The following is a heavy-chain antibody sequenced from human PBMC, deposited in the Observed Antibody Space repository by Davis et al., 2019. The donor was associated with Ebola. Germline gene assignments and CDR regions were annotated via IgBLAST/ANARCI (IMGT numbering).Heavy chain of an antibody. CDR3: ASGTTVTTGFDN. J-gene: IGHJ4*02. Sequence: ASVKVSCKASGYAFTVYYMHWVRQAPGQGLEWMGRINPYSGDTNYAQKFQGRVTMTRDTSISTAYMELSRLRSDDTAVYYCASGTTVTTGFDNWGQGTLVTVSS. V-gene: IGHV1-2*06. D-gene: IGHD4-17*01. CDR2: INPYSGDT. CDR1: GYAFTVYY.